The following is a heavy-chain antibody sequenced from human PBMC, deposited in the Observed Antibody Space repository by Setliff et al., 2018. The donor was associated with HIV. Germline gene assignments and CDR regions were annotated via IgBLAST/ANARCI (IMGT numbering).Heavy chain of an antibody. V-gene: IGHV4-31*03. CDR3: ATSPAGEILGSRPFYFDY. Sequence: PSETLSLTCTVPGDSINSGNYYWSWIRQHPGKGLEWIGYIYYSGSTYYSPSLKSRVTISEDTSKNQFSLKMRSVTAADTAVYYCATSPAGEILGSRPFYFDYWGQGTLVTVSS. CDR1: GDSINSGNYY. J-gene: IGHJ4*02. CDR2: IYYSGST. D-gene: IGHD3-10*01.